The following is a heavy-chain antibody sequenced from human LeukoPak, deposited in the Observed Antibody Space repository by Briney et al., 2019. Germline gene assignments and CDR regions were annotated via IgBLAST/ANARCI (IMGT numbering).Heavy chain of an antibody. V-gene: IGHV1-69*13. CDR1: GGTFSSYA. D-gene: IGHD3-22*01. J-gene: IGHJ3*02. CDR3: ARDTDSNHRRRAMIDAFDI. CDR2: IIPIFDTS. Sequence: GASVTVSCTASGGTFSSYAITWVRQAPGQGLEWMGGIIPIFDTSNYAQKFQGRVTFTSDDSTSTAYMELRSLRSDDTAVYYCARDTDSNHRRRAMIDAFDIWGQGTMVTVSS.